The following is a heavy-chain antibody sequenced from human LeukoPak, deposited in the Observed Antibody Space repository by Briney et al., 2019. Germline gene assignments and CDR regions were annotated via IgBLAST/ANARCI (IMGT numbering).Heavy chain of an antibody. CDR2: MHYSGDT. J-gene: IGHJ5*02. D-gene: IGHD1-26*01. CDR1: GDSITSGDYY. Sequence: PSQTLSLTCTVSGDSITSGDYYWTWIRQPPGKGLEWVAYMHYSGDTYYNSSLKSRLTISVDTSKNQFSLKLSFVTAADTAMYYCARHLSGSSWFDPWGQGTLVTVSS. V-gene: IGHV4-30-4*08. CDR3: ARHLSGSSWFDP.